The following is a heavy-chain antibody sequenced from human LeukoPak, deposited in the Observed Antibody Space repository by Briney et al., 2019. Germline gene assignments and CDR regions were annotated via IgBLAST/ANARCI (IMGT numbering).Heavy chain of an antibody. D-gene: IGHD3-22*01. CDR3: ARDYYHSRGYYAFDI. J-gene: IGHJ3*02. Sequence: TGGSLRLSCAASGFSFSDYYMSWIRQAPGKGLEWVSNISSSSNTINYADSVKGRFTISRDNAKNSLYLQMNSLRAEDTAVYYCARDYYHSRGYYAFDICGQGTMVTVSS. V-gene: IGHV3-11*04. CDR2: ISSSSNTI. CDR1: GFSFSDYY.